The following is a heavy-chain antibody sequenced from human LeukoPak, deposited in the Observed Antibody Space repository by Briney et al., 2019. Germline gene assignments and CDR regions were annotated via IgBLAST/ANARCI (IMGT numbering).Heavy chain of an antibody. CDR1: GYTFTSYA. CDR3: AREGSIAAAGTDYPAFYRALNWFDP. CDR2: INTNTGNP. V-gene: IGHV7-4-1*01. Sequence: ASVKVSCKASGYTFTSYAMNWVRQAPGQGLEWMGWINTNTGNPTYAQGFTGRFVFSLDTSVSTAYLQTCSLKAEDTAVYYCAREGSIAAAGTDYPAFYRALNWFDPWGQGTLVTVSS. D-gene: IGHD6-13*01. J-gene: IGHJ5*02.